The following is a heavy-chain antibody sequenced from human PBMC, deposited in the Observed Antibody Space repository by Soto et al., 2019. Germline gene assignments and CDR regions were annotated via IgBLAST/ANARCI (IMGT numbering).Heavy chain of an antibody. CDR3: EAEMTFGKLSVV. CDR2: IFPKFGTT. D-gene: IGHD3-16*02. J-gene: IGHJ6*02. V-gene: IGHV1-69*01. CDR1: GDTDTNYV. Sequence: QVQLVQSGAEVKKPGSSVKVSCKASGDTDTNYVIIWLRQAPGQGLEWMGGIFPKFGTTYSAQKLQDRLTITADESTSTVYMQLSSLRLDDTAVYYCEAEMTFGKLSVVWGQGTTVTVSS.